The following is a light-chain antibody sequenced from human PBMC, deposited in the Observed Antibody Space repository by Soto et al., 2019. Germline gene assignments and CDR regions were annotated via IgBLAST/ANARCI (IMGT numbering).Light chain of an antibody. CDR1: QSISSY. V-gene: IGKV1-39*01. CDR3: QQSYSTPLT. CDR2: AAS. Sequence: DIQMTQSPSSLSASVGDRVTITCRASQSISSYLNWYQQKPGKAPKLLIYAASSLQSGVPSRFSVSGSGTDFTLTISSLQPEDFATYYCQQSYSTPLTFGGGTKV. J-gene: IGKJ4*01.